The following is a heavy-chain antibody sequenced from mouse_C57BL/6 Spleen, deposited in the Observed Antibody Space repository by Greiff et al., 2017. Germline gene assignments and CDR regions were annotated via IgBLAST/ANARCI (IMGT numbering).Heavy chain of an antibody. V-gene: IGHV1-53*01. D-gene: IGHD1-1*01. J-gene: IGHJ3*01. CDR3: AWDLLLTFAY. Sequence: QVQLQQPGTELVKPGASVKLSCKASAYTFTSSWMQWVKQRPGQGLEWIGNINPSNGGTNYNEKFKSKATLTVDKSSSTAYMQLNSLTSEDSAVYYCAWDLLLTFAYRGQGTLVTVSA. CDR2: INPSNGGT. CDR1: AYTFTSSW.